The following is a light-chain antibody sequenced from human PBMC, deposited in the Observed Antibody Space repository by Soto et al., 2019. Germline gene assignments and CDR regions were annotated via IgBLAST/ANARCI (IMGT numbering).Light chain of an antibody. V-gene: IGKV3-15*01. CDR3: RHFNSWPLL. Sequence: EIEMTQSPAMLSVSPGERATLSCRASQNVNNRLAWYQQKAGQPPRLLIYGASTRATGIPARFSGSGSGTEFTLTISSLQSEDFAVYYCRHFNSWPLLFGQGTKVEIK. CDR2: GAS. CDR1: QNVNNR. J-gene: IGKJ1*01.